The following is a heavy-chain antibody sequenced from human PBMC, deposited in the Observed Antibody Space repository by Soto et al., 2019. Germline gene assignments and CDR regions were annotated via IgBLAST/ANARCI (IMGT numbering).Heavy chain of an antibody. J-gene: IGHJ4*02. V-gene: IGHV3-30*19. CDR3: XRENYYDSSGYYSYFDY. Sequence: GGSLRLSCAASGFTFSSYGMHWVRQAPGKGLEWVAVISYDGSNKYYADSAKGRFTISRDNSKNTLYLQMNSLRAEDTAVYYYXRENYYDSSGYYSYFDYWGLGTLVTVSS. D-gene: IGHD3-22*01. CDR2: ISYDGSNK. CDR1: GFTFSSYG.